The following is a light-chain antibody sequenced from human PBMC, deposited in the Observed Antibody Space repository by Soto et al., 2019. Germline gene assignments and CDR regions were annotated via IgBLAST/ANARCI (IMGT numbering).Light chain of an antibody. J-gene: IGKJ1*01. V-gene: IGKV3-20*01. CDR1: QSVSSSY. CDR2: GAS. CDR3: QQYGSSPRTWT. Sequence: EIVLSQSPGTLSLSPGERATLSCRASQSVSSSYLDCYQQKPGQAPRLLIYGASCRATGIPDRFSGSASGTAFIITISRLEPEDFAVYYYQQYGSSPRTWTFGQGTKVDIK.